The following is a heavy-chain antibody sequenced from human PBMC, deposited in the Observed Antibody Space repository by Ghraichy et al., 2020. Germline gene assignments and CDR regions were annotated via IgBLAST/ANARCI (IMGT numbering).Heavy chain of an antibody. CDR2: IKQDGSEK. Sequence: GGSLRLSCAASGFTFSSYWMSWVRQAPGKGLEWVANIKQDGSEKYYVDSVKGRFTISRDNAKNSLYLQMNSLRAEDTAVYYCARDVGHYDSSKRNWFDPWGQGTLVTVSS. V-gene: IGHV3-7*01. J-gene: IGHJ5*02. CDR3: ARDVGHYDSSKRNWFDP. CDR1: GFTFSSYW. D-gene: IGHD3-22*01.